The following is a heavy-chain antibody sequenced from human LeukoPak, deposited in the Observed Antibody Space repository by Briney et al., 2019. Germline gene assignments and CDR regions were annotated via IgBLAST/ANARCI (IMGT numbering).Heavy chain of an antibody. CDR2: ISAYNGNT. CDR3: ARVGMAIFGVVTFDYFDY. V-gene: IGHV1-18*01. CDR1: GYTLTSYG. J-gene: IGHJ4*02. Sequence: ASVKVSCKASGYTLTSYGISWVRQAPGQGLEWMGWISAYNGNTNYAQKLQGRVTMTTDTSTSTAYMELRSLRSDDTAVYYCARVGMAIFGVVTFDYFDYWGQGTLVTVSS. D-gene: IGHD3-3*01.